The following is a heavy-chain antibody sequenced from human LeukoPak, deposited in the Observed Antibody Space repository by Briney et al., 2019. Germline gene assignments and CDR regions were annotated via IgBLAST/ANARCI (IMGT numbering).Heavy chain of an antibody. V-gene: IGHV4-34*01. D-gene: IGHD3-22*01. CDR3: ARGGYYDSSGYYPLDY. CDR1: GGSFSGYY. Sequence: SETLSLTCAVYGGSFSGYYWSWIRQPPGKGLEWIGEINHSGSTNYNPSLKSRVTISVDTSKNQFSLKLSSETAADTAVYYCARGGYYDSSGYYPLDYWGQGTLVTVSS. J-gene: IGHJ4*02. CDR2: INHSGST.